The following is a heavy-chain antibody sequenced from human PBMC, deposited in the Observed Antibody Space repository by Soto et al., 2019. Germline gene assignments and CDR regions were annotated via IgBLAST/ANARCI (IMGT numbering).Heavy chain of an antibody. CDR2: INPNSGGT. J-gene: IGHJ4*02. D-gene: IGHD6-19*01. CDR3: ARRQWLVNFDY. CDR1: GYTFTGYY. V-gene: IGHV1-2*02. Sequence: VASVKVYCKASGYTFTGYYMHWVRQAPGQGLEWMGWINPNSGGTNYAQKFQGRVTMTRDTSISTAYMELSRLRSDDTAVYYCARRQWLVNFDYCGQGTLVTVSS.